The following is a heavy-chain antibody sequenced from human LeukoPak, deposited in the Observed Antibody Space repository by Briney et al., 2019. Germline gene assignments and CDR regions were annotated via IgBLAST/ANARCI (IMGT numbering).Heavy chain of an antibody. CDR1: GFTFSNYA. J-gene: IGHJ4*02. V-gene: IGHV3-23*01. CDR3: ARGIQLWPPFDY. CDR2: ISGSGSST. D-gene: IGHD5-18*01. Sequence: QPGGSLRLSCAASGFTFSNYAMSWVRQAPGRGLEWVSVISGSGSSTYYADSVKGRFTTSRYNSMDTRYLQMNSLRAEDTAVYYCARGIQLWPPFDYGGQGPLATASS.